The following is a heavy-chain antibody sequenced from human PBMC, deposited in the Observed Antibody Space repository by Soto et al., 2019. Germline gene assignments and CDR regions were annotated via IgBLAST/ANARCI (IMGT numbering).Heavy chain of an antibody. CDR1: GFTFSRYW. CDR2: IKQDGTEK. CDR3: ARGDTPMITGMDSFDI. D-gene: IGHD5-18*01. V-gene: IGHV3-7*01. Sequence: PVGSLRLSCAASGFTFSRYWMNWVRQAPGKGLEWVANIKQDGTEKNYVDPVKGRFTISRDNARNSLYLQMDSLRAEDTAVYFCARGDTPMITGMDSFDIWGQGTMVTVSS. J-gene: IGHJ3*02.